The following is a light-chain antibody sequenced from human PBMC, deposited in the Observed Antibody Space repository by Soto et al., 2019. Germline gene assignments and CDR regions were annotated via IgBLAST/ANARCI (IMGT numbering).Light chain of an antibody. J-gene: IGLJ1*01. CDR3: NSFTTSSTYV. CDR1: SSDVGSYNR. V-gene: IGLV2-18*02. Sequence: QSVLTQPPSVSGSPGQSVAFSCTGTSSDVGSYNRVARYQQPPGTAPKLIIYDVTNRPSGVPDRFSGSKSGNTASLTISGLQAEDEADYYCNSFTTSSTYVFGTGTKVTVL. CDR2: DVT.